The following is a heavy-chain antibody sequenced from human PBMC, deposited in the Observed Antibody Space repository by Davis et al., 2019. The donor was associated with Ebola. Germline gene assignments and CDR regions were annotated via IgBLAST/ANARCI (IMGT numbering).Heavy chain of an antibody. CDR3: ARGNNLGDGHYYYYGMDV. V-gene: IGHV4-39*07. Sequence: SETLSLTCTVSGGSISTTSYYWGWIRQSPGKGLEWIGSIFYTGSTFYNPSLKSRVSISVDTSKNQFSLKLSSVTAADTAVYYCARGNNLGDGHYYYYGMDVWGQGTTVTVSS. J-gene: IGHJ6*02. D-gene: IGHD5-24*01. CDR2: IFYTGST. CDR1: GGSISTTSYY.